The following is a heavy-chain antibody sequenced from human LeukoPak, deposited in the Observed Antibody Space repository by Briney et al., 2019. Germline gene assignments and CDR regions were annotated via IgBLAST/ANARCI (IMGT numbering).Heavy chain of an antibody. CDR1: GFTFSSYA. V-gene: IGHV3-30*04. CDR2: ISYDGSNK. J-gene: IGHJ3*02. Sequence: GGSLRLSCAASGFTFSSYAMHWGRQAPGKGRGWGAVISYDGSNKYYADSVKGRFTISRDNSKNTLYLQMNSLRAEDTAVYYCATNLHYYDSSGRNDAFDIWGQGTMVTVSS. D-gene: IGHD3-22*01. CDR3: ATNLHYYDSSGRNDAFDI.